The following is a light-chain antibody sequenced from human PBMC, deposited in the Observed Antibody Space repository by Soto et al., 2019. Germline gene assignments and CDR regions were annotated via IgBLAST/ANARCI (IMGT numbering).Light chain of an antibody. CDR3: QQYGSSPVT. CDR1: QSVSSN. CDR2: GAS. Sequence: EIVMTQSPATLSVSPGERVALSCRASQSVSSNLAWYQQKPGQAPRLLIFGASTRATGIPARFSGSGSGTDFTLTISSLEPEDFAVYFCQQYGSSPVTFGQGTKVDIK. J-gene: IGKJ1*01. V-gene: IGKV3-15*01.